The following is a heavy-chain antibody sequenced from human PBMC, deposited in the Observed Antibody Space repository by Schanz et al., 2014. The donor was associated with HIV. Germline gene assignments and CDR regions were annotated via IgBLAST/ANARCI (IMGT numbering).Heavy chain of an antibody. V-gene: IGHV3-7*01. J-gene: IGHJ4*02. CDR3: ARDYRFATDS. CDR1: GLTFSNYA. Sequence: EVQLVESGGGLVQPGRSLRLSCAASGLTFSNYAMSWVRQAPGKGLEWLANIKEDGSVKGEVDSVKGRFTISRDNAKNSLYLQMNSLRVDDTAVYYCARDYRFATDSWGQGTLVTVSS. CDR2: IKEDGSVK. D-gene: IGHD3-16*02.